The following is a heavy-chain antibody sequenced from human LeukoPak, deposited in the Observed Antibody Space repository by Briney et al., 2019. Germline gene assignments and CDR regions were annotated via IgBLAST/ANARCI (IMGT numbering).Heavy chain of an antibody. D-gene: IGHD6-19*01. CDR2: ITSSSVGI. V-gene: IGHV3-21*01. Sequence: GGSLRLSCAASGFTFSSYSMNWVRQAPGKGLEWVSSITSSSVGIYYADSVKGRFTISRDNSKNTLYLQMNSLRAEDTAVYYCARDSSSGWYGWGYYYYMDVWGKGTTVTISS. J-gene: IGHJ6*03. CDR1: GFTFSSYS. CDR3: ARDSSSGWYGWGYYYYMDV.